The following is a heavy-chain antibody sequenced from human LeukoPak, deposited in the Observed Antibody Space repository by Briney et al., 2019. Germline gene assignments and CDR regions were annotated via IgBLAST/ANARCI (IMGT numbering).Heavy chain of an antibody. CDR2: IYSGGST. D-gene: IGHD6-13*01. CDR1: GFTVSSNY. CDR3: ARDKLGYSNSFGWFDP. J-gene: IGHJ5*02. Sequence: GGSLRLSCAASGFTVSSNYMSWVRQAPGKGLEWVSVIYSGGSTYYADSVKGRFTISRDNAKNSLYLQMNSLRAEDTAVYYCARDKLGYSNSFGWFDPWGQGTLVTVSS. V-gene: IGHV3-66*01.